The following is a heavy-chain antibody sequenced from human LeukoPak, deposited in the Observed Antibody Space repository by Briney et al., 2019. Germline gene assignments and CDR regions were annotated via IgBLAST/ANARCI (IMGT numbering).Heavy chain of an antibody. CDR1: GYTFTSYG. Sequence: GASVKVSCKASGYTFTSYGISWVRQAPGQGLEWMGGIIPIFGTANYAQKFQGRVTITADESTSTAYMELSSLRSEDTAVYYCAREEYYYGSGSPAQFDYWGQGTLVTVSS. D-gene: IGHD3-10*01. CDR2: IIPIFGTA. J-gene: IGHJ4*02. V-gene: IGHV1-69*13. CDR3: AREEYYYGSGSPAQFDY.